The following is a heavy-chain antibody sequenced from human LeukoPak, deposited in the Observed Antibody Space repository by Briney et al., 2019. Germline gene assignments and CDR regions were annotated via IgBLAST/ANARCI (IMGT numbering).Heavy chain of an antibody. D-gene: IGHD3-22*01. J-gene: IGHJ5*02. CDR1: GYSISSGYY. Sequence: SETLSLTCTVSGYSISSGYYWGWIRQPPGKGLEWIGSIYHSGSTYYNPSLKSRVTISVDTSKNQFSLKLSSVTAADTAVYYCASFFNYYDSSGTRSKFDPWGQGTLVTVSS. CDR3: ASFFNYYDSSGTRSKFDP. V-gene: IGHV4-38-2*02. CDR2: IYHSGST.